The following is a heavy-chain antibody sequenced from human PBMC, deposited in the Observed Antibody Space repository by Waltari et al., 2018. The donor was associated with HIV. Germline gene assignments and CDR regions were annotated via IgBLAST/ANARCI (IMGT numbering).Heavy chain of an antibody. Sequence: EVQLLESGGGFVQPGGSLRLSCTASGFNFSSYAMSWVRQAPGKGLEWVSGMSGSAAGTHYADSVKGRFTISRDNSKNTLYLQMNSLRAEDTAIYYCAKDGGGYSYGQYYFSWWGQGNLVIVSS. CDR2: MSGSAAGT. CDR1: GFNFSSYA. CDR3: AKDGGGYSYGQYYFSW. V-gene: IGHV3-23*01. J-gene: IGHJ4*02. D-gene: IGHD5-18*01.